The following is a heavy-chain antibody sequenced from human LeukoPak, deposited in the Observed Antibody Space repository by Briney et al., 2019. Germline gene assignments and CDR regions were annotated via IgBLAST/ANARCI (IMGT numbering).Heavy chain of an antibody. CDR2: IYTSGST. J-gene: IGHJ4*02. CDR3: ARQQYDFWSGYLFDY. V-gene: IGHV4-4*09. CDR1: GGSISSYY. D-gene: IGHD3-3*01. Sequence: SETLSLTCTVSGGSISSYYWSWIRQPPGKGLEWIGYIYTSGSTNYNPSLKSRVTISVDTSKNQFSLKLSSVTAADTAVYYCARQQYDFWSGYLFDYWGQGTLVTVSS.